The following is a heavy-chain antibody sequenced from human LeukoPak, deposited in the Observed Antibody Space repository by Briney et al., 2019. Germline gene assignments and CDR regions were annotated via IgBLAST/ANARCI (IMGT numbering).Heavy chain of an antibody. CDR2: IKQDGSEK. V-gene: IGHV3-7*01. CDR3: ARDSSSGYTYFDY. CDR1: GFTFSSYE. Sequence: GGSLRLSCAASGFTFSSYEMNWVRQAPGKGLEWVANIKQDGSEKYYVDSVKGRFTISRDNAKNSLYLQMNSLRAEDTAVYYCARDSSSGYTYFDYWGQGTLVTVSS. J-gene: IGHJ4*02. D-gene: IGHD3-22*01.